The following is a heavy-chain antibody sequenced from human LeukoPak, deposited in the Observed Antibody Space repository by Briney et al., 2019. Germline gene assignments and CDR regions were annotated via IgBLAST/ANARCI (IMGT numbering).Heavy chain of an antibody. CDR2: IGTAGDT. CDR1: GFTFSSYD. CDR3: ARDECSGGSCYDYWFDP. V-gene: IGHV3-13*01. J-gene: IGHJ5*02. D-gene: IGHD2-15*01. Sequence: GGSLRLSCAASGFTFSSYDMHWVRQATGKGLEWVSAIGTAGDTYYPGSVKGRFTISRENAKNSLYLQMNSLRAGDTAVYYCARDECSGGSCYDYWFDPWGQGTLVTVSS.